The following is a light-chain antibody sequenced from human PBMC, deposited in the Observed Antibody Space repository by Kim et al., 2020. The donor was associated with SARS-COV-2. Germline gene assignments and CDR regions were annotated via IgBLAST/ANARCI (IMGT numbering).Light chain of an antibody. J-gene: IGLJ1*01. Sequence: QSVVTQPPSASGTPGQRVTISCSGSGSNIGSNTINWYQHLPGTAPKLLIYSNDQRPSGVPDRFSGSKSGTSASLAISGLQSEDEADYYCAAWDDSLNGRVFGTGTKVTVL. CDR3: AAWDDSLNGRV. CDR1: GSNIGSNT. V-gene: IGLV1-44*01. CDR2: SND.